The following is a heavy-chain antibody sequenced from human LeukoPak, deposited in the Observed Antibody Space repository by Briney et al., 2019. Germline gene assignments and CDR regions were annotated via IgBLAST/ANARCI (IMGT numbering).Heavy chain of an antibody. D-gene: IGHD6-13*01. Sequence: GGSLRLSCAASGFTFSSYWMSWVRQALGKGLEWVANIKQDGSEKYYVDSVKGRFTISRDNAKNSLYLQMNSLRAEDTAVYYCARDLFAAAAGTKDWGQGTLVTVSS. CDR2: IKQDGSEK. V-gene: IGHV3-7*01. CDR1: GFTFSSYW. J-gene: IGHJ4*02. CDR3: ARDLFAAAAGTKD.